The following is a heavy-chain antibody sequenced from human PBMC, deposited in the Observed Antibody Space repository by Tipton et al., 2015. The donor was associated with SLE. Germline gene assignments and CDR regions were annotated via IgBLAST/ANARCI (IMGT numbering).Heavy chain of an antibody. CDR1: GYTFTSNG. J-gene: IGHJ6*03. D-gene: IGHD3-3*01. Sequence: SGAEVKKPGASVKVSCKASGYTFTSNGINWVRQAPGQGLEWMGWSSTYIANTNYAQKFQGRVTMTTDTSTSTAYMELRSLRSDDTAVYYCARGGDFWSGYYRYYYYYYMDVWGKGITVTVSS. V-gene: IGHV1-18*01. CDR2: SSTYIANT. CDR3: ARGGDFWSGYYRYYYYYYMDV.